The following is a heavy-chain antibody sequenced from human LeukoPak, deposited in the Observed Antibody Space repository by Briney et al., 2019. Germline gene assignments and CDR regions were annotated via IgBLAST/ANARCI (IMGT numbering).Heavy chain of an antibody. CDR2: ISGSGGTI. D-gene: IGHD6-13*01. CDR1: GFTFNDYT. Sequence: GGSLRLSCAASGFTFNDYTMNWVRQAPGKGLEWVSSISGSGGTIYYADSVKGRFTISRDNAKNSLYLQMNSLRDEDTAVYFCARDIGSSWYDDYYGMDVWGQGTTVTVSS. J-gene: IGHJ6*02. CDR3: ARDIGSSWYDDYYGMDV. V-gene: IGHV3-48*02.